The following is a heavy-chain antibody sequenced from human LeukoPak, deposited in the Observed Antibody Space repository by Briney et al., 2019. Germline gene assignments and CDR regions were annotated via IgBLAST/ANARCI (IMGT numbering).Heavy chain of an antibody. CDR2: ISGTGSSA. CDR3: AKSPYGLGSYAIAGDY. Sequence: PGGSLRLSCAASGFTVSSSYMSWVRQPPGKGLEWVSAISGTGSSAYSADSVKGRFTISRDNSKNMLYLQMNTLRAEDTAVYYCAKSPYGLGSYAIAGDYWGQGTLVTVSS. D-gene: IGHD3-10*01. J-gene: IGHJ4*02. V-gene: IGHV3-23*01. CDR1: GFTVSSSY.